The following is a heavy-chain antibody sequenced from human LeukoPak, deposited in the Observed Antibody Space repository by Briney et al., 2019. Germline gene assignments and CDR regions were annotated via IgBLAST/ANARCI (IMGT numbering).Heavy chain of an antibody. CDR2: MNPNSGNT. CDR1: GYTFSTCD. CDR3: ARVLGSISH. D-gene: IGHD1-1*01. J-gene: IGHJ4*01. V-gene: IGHV1-8*02. Sequence: ASVKVSCKASGYTFSTCDINWVRQATGQGLEWMGWMNPNSGNTGFAHKFQGRVTMTRDTSIATAYMELSSLRSEDTAVYYCARVLGSISHWGQEPWSPSPQ.